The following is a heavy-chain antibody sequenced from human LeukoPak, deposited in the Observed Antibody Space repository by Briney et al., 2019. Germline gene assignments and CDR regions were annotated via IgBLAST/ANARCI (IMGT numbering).Heavy chain of an antibody. V-gene: IGHV3-30-3*01. CDR3: AKDMKARRGLLRFLEWSKTFDY. CDR1: GFTFSSYA. CDR2: ISYDGSNK. J-gene: IGHJ4*02. Sequence: GGSLRLSCAASGFTFSSYAMHWVRQAPGKGLEWVAVISYDGSNKYYADSVKGRFTISRDDSKNTLYLQMNSLRAEDTAVYYCAKDMKARRGLLRFLEWSKTFDYWGQGTLVTVSS. D-gene: IGHD3-3*01.